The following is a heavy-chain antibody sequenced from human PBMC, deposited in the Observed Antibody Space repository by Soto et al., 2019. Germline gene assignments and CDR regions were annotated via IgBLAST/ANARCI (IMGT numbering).Heavy chain of an antibody. Sequence: QVQLVPSGAEVKKPGASVKVSCKASGYTFASYGISWLRQAPGQGLEWMGWISTYNGNTNYAQKLQGRVTMTTDTSTSTAYMDLRSLTSDYTAVYYCARDHHSDYSSDYWGQGTLVTVSS. CDR3: ARDHHSDYSSDY. CDR2: ISTYNGNT. J-gene: IGHJ4*02. CDR1: GYTFASYG. D-gene: IGHD2-21*02. V-gene: IGHV1-18*01.